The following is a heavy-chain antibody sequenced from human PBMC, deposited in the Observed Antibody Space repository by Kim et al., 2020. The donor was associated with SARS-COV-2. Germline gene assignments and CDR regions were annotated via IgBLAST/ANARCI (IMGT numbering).Heavy chain of an antibody. D-gene: IGHD1-26*01. J-gene: IGHJ4*02. CDR3: ASVGGSGSYYYFDY. V-gene: IGHV4-59*01. Sequence: PSLKSRVTISVDTSKNQFSLKLSSVTAADTAVYYCASVGGSGSYYYFDYWGQGTLVTVSS.